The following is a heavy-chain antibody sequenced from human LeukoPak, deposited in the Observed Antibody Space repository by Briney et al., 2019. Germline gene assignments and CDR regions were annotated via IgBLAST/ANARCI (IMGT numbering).Heavy chain of an antibody. CDR3: ARAFSRASPVDY. CDR1: GGSMSSYY. Sequence: KPSETLSLTCTVSGGSMSSYYWSWIRQPPGKGLEWIGNIYYSGSTNYNPSLKSRVTISVHTSKNQFSLKLTSVTAADTAVYFCARAFSRASPVDYWGQGTLVTVSS. D-gene: IGHD2/OR15-2a*01. V-gene: IGHV4-59*12. CDR2: IYYSGST. J-gene: IGHJ4*02.